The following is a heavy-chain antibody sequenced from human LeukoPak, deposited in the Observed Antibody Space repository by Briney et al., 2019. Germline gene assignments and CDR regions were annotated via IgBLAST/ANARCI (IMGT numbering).Heavy chain of an antibody. D-gene: IGHD6-25*01. V-gene: IGHV4-34*01. J-gene: IGHJ4*02. CDR3: ARGLDSSGDY. CDR1: GGSFSGYY. Sequence: PSETLSLTCAVYGGSFSGYYWSWIRQPPGKGLEWIGEINHRGSTNYNPSLKSRVTISVDASRNQFSLTLTSVTAADTAVFYCARGLDSSGDYWGQGTLVTVSS. CDR2: INHRGST.